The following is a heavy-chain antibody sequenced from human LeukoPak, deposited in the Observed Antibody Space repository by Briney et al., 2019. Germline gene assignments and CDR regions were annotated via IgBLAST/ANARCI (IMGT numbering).Heavy chain of an antibody. Sequence: GGSLRLSCAASGFTFSNFAMSWVRQTPGTGLAWLSAISPDGNYIYYADSVKGRFTTSRDNSMNTLYLQMTSLRVEDTAVYFCVSQRDHRVAVAGSFDNWGQGTLISVST. CDR3: VSQRDHRVAVAGSFDN. CDR1: GFTFSNFA. CDR2: ISPDGNYI. J-gene: IGHJ4*02. V-gene: IGHV3-23*01. D-gene: IGHD6-19*01.